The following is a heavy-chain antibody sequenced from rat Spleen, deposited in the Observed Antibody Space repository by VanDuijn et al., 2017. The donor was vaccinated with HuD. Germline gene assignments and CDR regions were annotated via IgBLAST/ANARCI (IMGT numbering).Heavy chain of an antibody. V-gene: IGHV5-31*01. D-gene: IGHD1-4*01. CDR1: GLTFNNYW. CDR2: ISTGGGGT. J-gene: IGHJ2*01. Sequence: EVQLVESGGGLVQPGGSLRLSCVASGLTFNNYWMTWIRQAPTKGLEWVASISTGGGGTYYRDSVKGRFTISRDNTKSSLYLQMNSRKSEDTATYYCARVPNYPCHYYVDYWGQGVMVTVSS. CDR3: ARVPNYPCHYYVDY.